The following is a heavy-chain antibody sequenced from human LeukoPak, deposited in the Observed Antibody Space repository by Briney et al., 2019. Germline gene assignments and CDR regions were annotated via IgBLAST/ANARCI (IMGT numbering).Heavy chain of an antibody. CDR1: GFILTSYG. V-gene: IGHV3-30*19. Sequence: GGSLRLSCVASGFILTSYGMHWVRQAPGKGLQWVALISSNGNNERYADSVKGRFSISRDSSKNTMYLRMNSLRAEDTAIYYCTRIKYSTSWSGDYWGQGALVTVSS. D-gene: IGHD6-13*01. J-gene: IGHJ4*02. CDR2: ISSNGNNE. CDR3: TRIKYSTSWSGDY.